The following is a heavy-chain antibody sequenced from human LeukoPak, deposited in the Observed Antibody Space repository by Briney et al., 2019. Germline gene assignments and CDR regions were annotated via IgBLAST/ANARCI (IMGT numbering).Heavy chain of an antibody. Sequence: RGESLKISCKASGYAFSNFWIGWVRQVPGKGLEWMGIIYPGDSDTRYSPSFQGQVTVSADKSISTAYLQWGSLKASDTAMYYCVRRIGATRGADWGQGTLVTVSS. CDR1: GYAFSNFW. V-gene: IGHV5-51*01. CDR2: IYPGDSDT. J-gene: IGHJ4*02. CDR3: VRRIGATRGAD. D-gene: IGHD5-12*01.